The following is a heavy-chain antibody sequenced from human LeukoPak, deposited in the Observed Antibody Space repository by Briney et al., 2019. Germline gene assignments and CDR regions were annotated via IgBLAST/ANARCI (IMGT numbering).Heavy chain of an antibody. Sequence: GGSLRLSCAASGFTFSSYAMSWVRQAPGKGLEWVSYISSSGSTIYYADSVKGRFTISRDNAKNSLYLQMNSLRAEDTAVYYCARDRSPGNFDYWGQGTLVTVSS. CDR2: ISSSGSTI. D-gene: IGHD3-10*01. V-gene: IGHV3-48*04. J-gene: IGHJ4*02. CDR3: ARDRSPGNFDY. CDR1: GFTFSSYA.